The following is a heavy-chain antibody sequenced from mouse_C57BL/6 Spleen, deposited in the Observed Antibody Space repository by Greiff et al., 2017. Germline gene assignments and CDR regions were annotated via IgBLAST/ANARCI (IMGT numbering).Heavy chain of an antibody. CDR3: ARHGYDDFDY. V-gene: IGHV5-17*01. CDR2: ISSGSSTI. J-gene: IGHJ2*01. Sequence: EVQLQESGGGLVKPGGSLKLSCAASGFTFSDYGMHWVRQAPEKGLEWVAYISSGSSTIYYADTVKGRFTISRDNAKNTLFLQMTSLRSEDTAMYYCARHGYDDFDYWGQGTTLTVSS. CDR1: GFTFSDYG. D-gene: IGHD2-2*01.